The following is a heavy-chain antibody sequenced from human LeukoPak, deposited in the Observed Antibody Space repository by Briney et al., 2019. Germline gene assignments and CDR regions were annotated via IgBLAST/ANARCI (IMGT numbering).Heavy chain of an antibody. CDR1: GYTFSRFG. D-gene: IGHD6-19*01. Sequence: GASVKVSCKGSGYTFSRFGMSWVRQAPGQGLEWLGWISTYDGDTKYAQQLQGRVTMTRDTSTNTAYMELRSLRSDDPAVYYCARDPSNGIGRYFFFAFWGQASLVAVSS. V-gene: IGHV1-18*01. CDR2: ISTYDGDT. J-gene: IGHJ4*01. CDR3: ARDPSNGIGRYFFFAF.